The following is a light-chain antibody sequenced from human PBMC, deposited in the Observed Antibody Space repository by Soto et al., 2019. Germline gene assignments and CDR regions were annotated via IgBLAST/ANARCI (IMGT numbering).Light chain of an antibody. CDR3: TLWDNGLHGWV. V-gene: IGLV2-14*03. J-gene: IGLJ3*02. Sequence: QSALTQPASVSGSPGQSITISCTGTNSDVGAYSYVSWYQHLPGAAPKLLIYNDDHRPSRVPDRFSGSRSGTSGSLAITGLKSEDEGDYYCTLWDNGLHGWVFGGGTKLTVL. CDR2: NDD. CDR1: NSDVGAYSY.